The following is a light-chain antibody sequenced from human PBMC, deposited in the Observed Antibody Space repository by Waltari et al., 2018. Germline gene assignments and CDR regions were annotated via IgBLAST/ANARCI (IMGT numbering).Light chain of an antibody. Sequence: CRARPGNGTRLVMYEDSKRHSAISHRFSSSKSGTTASLSISGLQAEEEAAYYCSSYTPSSTGVFGGGTKLSVL. J-gene: IGLJ2*01. V-gene: IGLV2-14*02. CDR3: SSYTPSSTGV. CDR2: EDS.